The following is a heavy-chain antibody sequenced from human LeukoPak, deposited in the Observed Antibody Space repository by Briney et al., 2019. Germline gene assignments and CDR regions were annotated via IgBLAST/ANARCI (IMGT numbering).Heavy chain of an antibody. CDR2: IYTSGST. CDR3: ARDQGVVPPSRWSAP. J-gene: IGHJ5*02. Sequence: SQTLSLTCTVSGGSISSGSYYWSWIRQPAGKGLEWIGRIYTSGSTNYNPSLKSRVTISVDTSKNQFSLKLSSETAADTAVYYCARDQGVVPPSRWSAPWGQGTLVTVPS. CDR1: GGSISSGSYY. V-gene: IGHV4-61*02. D-gene: IGHD2-2*01.